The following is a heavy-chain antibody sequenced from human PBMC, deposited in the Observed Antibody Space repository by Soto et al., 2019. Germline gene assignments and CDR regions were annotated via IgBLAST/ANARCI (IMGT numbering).Heavy chain of an antibody. CDR2: INAGNGNT. V-gene: IGHV1-3*01. D-gene: IGHD6-6*01. Sequence: ASVKVSWKASGYTFTSYSMHWVLEAPGQRLEWMGWINAGNGNTKYSQKFQGRVTITRDTSASTAYMELSSLRSEDTAVYYCAREPGARRYYYYYGMDVWGQGTTVTVSS. J-gene: IGHJ6*02. CDR1: GYTFTSYS. CDR3: AREPGARRYYYYYGMDV.